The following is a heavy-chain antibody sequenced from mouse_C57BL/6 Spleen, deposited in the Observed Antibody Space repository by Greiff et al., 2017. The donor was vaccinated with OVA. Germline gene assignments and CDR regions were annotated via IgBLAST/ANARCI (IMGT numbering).Heavy chain of an antibody. V-gene: IGHV1-82*01. CDR3: HNYAYYASDY. CDR1: GYAFSSSW. Sequence: LVESGPELVKPGASVKISCKASGYAFSSSWMNWVKQRPGKGLEWIGRIYPGDGDTNYNGKFKGKATLTADKSSSTAYMQLSSLTSEASAVYFCHNYAYYASDYWGQGASVTVSS. CDR2: IYPGDGDT. J-gene: IGHJ4*01. D-gene: IGHD2-4*01.